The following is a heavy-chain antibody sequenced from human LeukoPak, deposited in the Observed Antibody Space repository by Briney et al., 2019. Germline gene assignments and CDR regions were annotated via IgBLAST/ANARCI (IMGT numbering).Heavy chain of an antibody. V-gene: IGHV4-39*07. D-gene: IGHD4-17*01. Sequence: SETLSLTCTVSGVSIGSNSYYWVWIRHPPGKGLEWIGSIYYSGSTYYNPSLKSRVTISVDTSKTQFSLKLSSVTAADTAVYYCARDLVTVTKGFDIWGQGTAVTVSS. CDR2: IYYSGST. CDR3: ARDLVTVTKGFDI. CDR1: GVSIGSNSYY. J-gene: IGHJ6*02.